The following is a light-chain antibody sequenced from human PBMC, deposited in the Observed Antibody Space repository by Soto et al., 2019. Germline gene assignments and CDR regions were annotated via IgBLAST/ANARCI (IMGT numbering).Light chain of an antibody. CDR3: CSYAGSSTFVV. CDR2: EGI. CDR1: SSGVGNYNL. V-gene: IGLV2-23*03. J-gene: IGLJ2*01. Sequence: QSVLTQPASVSGSPGQSITISCSATSSGVGNYNLVSWYQQHPGKAPKLMIYEGIKRPSGVSDRFSGSKSGSTASLTISGLQAEDESTYYCCSYAGSSTFVVFGGGTKVTVL.